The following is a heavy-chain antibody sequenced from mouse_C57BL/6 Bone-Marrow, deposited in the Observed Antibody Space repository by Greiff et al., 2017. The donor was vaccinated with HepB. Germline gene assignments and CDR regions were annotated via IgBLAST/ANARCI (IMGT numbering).Heavy chain of an antibody. CDR2: ISYDGSN. CDR3: ARVSYDYDGAWFAY. Sequence: DVKLQESGPGLVKPSQSLSLTCSVTGYSITSGYYWNWIRQFPGNKLEWMGYISYDGSNNYNPSLKNRISITRDTSKNQFFLKLNSVTTEDTATYYCARVSYDYDGAWFAYWGQGTLVTVSA. CDR1: GYSITSGYY. J-gene: IGHJ3*01. D-gene: IGHD2-4*01. V-gene: IGHV3-6*01.